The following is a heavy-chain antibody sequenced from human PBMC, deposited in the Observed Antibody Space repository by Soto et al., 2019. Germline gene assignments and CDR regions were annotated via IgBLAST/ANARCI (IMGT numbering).Heavy chain of an antibody. V-gene: IGHV2-5*02. CDR2: IYWDGDK. J-gene: IGHJ5*02. D-gene: IGHD3-10*01. Sequence: QITLKESGRTLVKPTQTLTLTCTFSGFSLSTSGVGVGWIRQPPGKALEWLALIYWDGDKRYSPSLKSRLTVXXXTTXNQVVLTMSNMDPVDTATYYCAHIASYYQFDWFAPWGQGILVTVSS. CDR1: GFSLSTSGVG. CDR3: AHIASYYQFDWFAP.